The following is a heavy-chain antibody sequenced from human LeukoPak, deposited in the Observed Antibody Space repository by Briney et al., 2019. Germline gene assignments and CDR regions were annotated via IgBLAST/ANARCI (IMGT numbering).Heavy chain of an antibody. CDR3: AKKTRIAARPGGFNY. D-gene: IGHD6-6*01. J-gene: IGHJ4*02. CDR2: ISGSGGST. V-gene: IGHV3-23*01. CDR1: GFTFSSYA. Sequence: GGSLRLSCAASGFTFSSYAMSWVRQASGKGLEWVSAISGSGGSTYYADSVKGRFTISRDNSKNTLYLQMNSLRAEDTAVYYCAKKTRIAARPGGFNYWGQGTLVTVSS.